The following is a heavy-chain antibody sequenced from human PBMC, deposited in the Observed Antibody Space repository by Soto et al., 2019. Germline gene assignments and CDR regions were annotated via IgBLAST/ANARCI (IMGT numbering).Heavy chain of an antibody. D-gene: IGHD3-22*01. V-gene: IGHV3-30*18. CDR2: ISNDGSNR. Sequence: QVLLVESGGGVVQPGRSLKVSCAASGFTLSGYGMHWVRQAPGKGLEWVAAISNDGSNRYYGDSVRGRFTISRDNSKNTLYLQMNSLRAEDTAVYYCTKDLNFASETYYWDYYYGMDVWGQGTTVAVSS. J-gene: IGHJ6*02. CDR3: TKDLNFASETYYWDYYYGMDV. CDR1: GFTLSGYG.